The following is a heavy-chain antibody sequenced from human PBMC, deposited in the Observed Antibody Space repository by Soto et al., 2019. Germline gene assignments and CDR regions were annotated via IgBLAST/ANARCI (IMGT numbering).Heavy chain of an antibody. V-gene: IGHV3-23*01. CDR2: ISGSGGST. D-gene: IGHD3-3*01. CDR3: ANRYYDFWKYAEHEDRIPLGY. Sequence: GGSLRLSCAASGFTFSSYAMSWVRQAPGKGLEWVSAISGSGGSTYYADSVKGRFTISRDNSKNTLYLQMNSLRAEDTAVYYCANRYYDFWKYAEHEDRIPLGYWGQGTLVTVSS. J-gene: IGHJ4*02. CDR1: GFTFSSYA.